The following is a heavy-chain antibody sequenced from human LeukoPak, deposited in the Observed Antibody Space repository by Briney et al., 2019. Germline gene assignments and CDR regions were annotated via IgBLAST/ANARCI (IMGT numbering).Heavy chain of an antibody. D-gene: IGHD2-15*01. CDR1: GGSISSGSYY. V-gene: IGHV4-61*02. J-gene: IGHJ5*01. CDR3: ATGYGKLDS. CDR2: IYASGNI. Sequence: SETLSLTCTVSGGSISSGSYYWSWIRQPAGKGLEWIGRIYASGNINHNPSLKSRVTISVDTSKNQFSLKLSSVTAADTAVYYCATGYGKLDSWGQGTLVTVSS.